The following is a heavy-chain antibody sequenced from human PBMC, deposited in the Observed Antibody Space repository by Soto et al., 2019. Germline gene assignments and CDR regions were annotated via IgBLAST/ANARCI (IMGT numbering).Heavy chain of an antibody. CDR2: IDWDDDK. CDR1: GFSLGTSGMR. CDR3: ARMFHCSGGTCPFDY. V-gene: IGHV2-70*04. D-gene: IGHD2-15*01. Sequence: ESGPTLVNPTQTLTLTCTFSGFSLGTSGMRVSLIGQPPGKALEWLARIDWDDDKFYNTSLKTRLTISKDSSKNQVVLTMTNMDPVDTATYYCARMFHCSGGTCPFDYWGQGALVTVS. J-gene: IGHJ4*02.